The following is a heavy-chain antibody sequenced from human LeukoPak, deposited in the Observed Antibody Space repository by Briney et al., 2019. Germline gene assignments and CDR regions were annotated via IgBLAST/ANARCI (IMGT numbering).Heavy chain of an antibody. CDR2: INDDGSDT. Sequence: SGGSLRLSCAASGFTFKLYWMDWLRQGPGKRPVWGSRINDDGSDTVYEDSVRGRFTISRDDAKNTVYLQMTNQRAEDTAVYHCVRGGPSTWSWGQGTLVTVSS. CDR1: GFTFKLYW. D-gene: IGHD2-15*01. V-gene: IGHV3-74*01. J-gene: IGHJ5*02. CDR3: VRGGPSTWS.